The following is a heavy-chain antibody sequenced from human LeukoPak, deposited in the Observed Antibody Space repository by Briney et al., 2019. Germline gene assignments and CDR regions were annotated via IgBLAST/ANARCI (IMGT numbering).Heavy chain of an antibody. CDR2: INPNSGGT. CDR1: GYTFTGYY. J-gene: IGHJ4*02. D-gene: IGHD2-21*02. Sequence: ASVKVSCKASGYTFTGYYLHCVRQAPGQGLEWVGWINPNSGGTNYAEKFEGRVAMTRETSISQAYMELSRLLSGDTAVYYCARGKTMVYCGGDCYRFDNWGQGTLVTVSS. V-gene: IGHV1-2*02. CDR3: ARGKTMVYCGGDCYRFDN.